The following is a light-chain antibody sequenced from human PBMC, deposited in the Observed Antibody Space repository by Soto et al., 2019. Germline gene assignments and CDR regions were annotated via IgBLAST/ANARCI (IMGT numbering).Light chain of an antibody. J-gene: IGLJ3*02. CDR3: QSGGAGGV. Sequence: QSVLTQSPSASASLGASVKLTCTLSSAHSNYAIAWHQQLPEKGPRYLMTVLGDGDHTKADGIPDRFSASSSGADRYLTISCLQSDDEADYYCQSGGAGGVFGRGTKITVL. V-gene: IGLV4-69*01. CDR1: SAHSNYA. CDR2: VLGDGDH.